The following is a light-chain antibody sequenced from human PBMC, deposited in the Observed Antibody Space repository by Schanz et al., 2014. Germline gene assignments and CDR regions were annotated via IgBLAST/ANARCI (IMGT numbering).Light chain of an antibody. Sequence: DIQMTQSPSSLSASVGDRVTITCRASQSINTFLNWYQQKPGKAPKFLIYAASNLQSGVPSRFSGSGSGTDFTLTISSLQPEDFATYYCQQSYSTPLTFGGGTKVEIK. J-gene: IGKJ4*01. CDR3: QQSYSTPLT. CDR2: AAS. V-gene: IGKV1-39*01. CDR1: QSINTF.